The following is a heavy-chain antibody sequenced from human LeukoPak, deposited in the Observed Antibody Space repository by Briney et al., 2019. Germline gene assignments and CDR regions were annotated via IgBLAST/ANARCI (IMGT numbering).Heavy chain of an antibody. CDR3: AREEAGGLFDY. D-gene: IGHD1-26*01. Sequence: ASVKVSCKASGYTFTGYYIHWVRQAPGQGLVWMGWINPNSGGTEFAQKFQGRVTMTRDTSISTAYMELSRLRPDDTAVYYCAREEAGGLFDYWGQGTLVTVSS. CDR2: INPNSGGT. CDR1: GYTFTGYY. V-gene: IGHV1-2*02. J-gene: IGHJ4*02.